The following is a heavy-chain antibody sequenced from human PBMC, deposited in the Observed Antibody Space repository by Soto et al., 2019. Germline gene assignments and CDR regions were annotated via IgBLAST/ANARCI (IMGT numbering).Heavy chain of an antibody. D-gene: IGHD3-16*01. CDR2: ISYDGSNK. V-gene: IGHV3-30*03. Sequence: QVQLVESGGGVVQPGRSLRLSCAASGFTFSSYGMHWVRQAPGKGLEWVAVISYDGSNKYYADSVKGRFTISRDNSKNTLYLQMNSLRAEDTAVYYCASYVWSSRGYGMDVWGQGTTVTVSS. CDR3: ASYVWSSRGYGMDV. CDR1: GFTFSSYG. J-gene: IGHJ6*02.